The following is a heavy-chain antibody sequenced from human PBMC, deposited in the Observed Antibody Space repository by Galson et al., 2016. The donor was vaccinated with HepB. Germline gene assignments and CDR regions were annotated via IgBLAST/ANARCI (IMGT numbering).Heavy chain of an antibody. V-gene: IGHV3-33*01. CDR2: IWYDGSNK. Sequence: SLRLSCAASGFTFSSYGMHWVRQAPGKGLEWVAVIWYDGSNKYYADSVKGRFTISRDNSKNTLYLQMNSLRAEDTAVYYCAREYSIAAAGVLDYWGQGTLVTVSS. CDR3: AREYSIAAAGVLDY. CDR1: GFTFSSYG. D-gene: IGHD6-13*01. J-gene: IGHJ4*02.